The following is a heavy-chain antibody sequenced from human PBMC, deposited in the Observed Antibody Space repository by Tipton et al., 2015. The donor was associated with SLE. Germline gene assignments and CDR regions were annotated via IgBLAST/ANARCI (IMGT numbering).Heavy chain of an antibody. CDR3: AKDRSQWLVSDLIDY. CDR1: GFTFSSYG. V-gene: IGHV3-30*02. Sequence: SGFTFSSYGMHWVRQAPGKGLEWVAFIRYDGSNKYYADSVKGRFTISRNNSKNTLYLQMNSLRAEDTAVYYCAKDRSQWLVSDLIDYWGQGTLVTVSS. CDR2: IRYDGSNK. J-gene: IGHJ4*02. D-gene: IGHD6-19*01.